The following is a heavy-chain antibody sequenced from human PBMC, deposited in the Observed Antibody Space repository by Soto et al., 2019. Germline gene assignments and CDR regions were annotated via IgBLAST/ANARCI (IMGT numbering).Heavy chain of an antibody. V-gene: IGHV1-69*02. D-gene: IGHD6-19*01. CDR3: VVAVYGNFKH. J-gene: IGHJ1*01. Sequence: QVQLVQSGAEVKKPGSSVKVSCKASGGTFSSYTISWVRQAPGQGLEWMGRIIPSLGIANYAQKFQGRVTITAHKSTRPAYIELSSLRSEDKAVYYCVVAVYGNFKHWGQGTLVPVSS. CDR2: IIPSLGIA. CDR1: GGTFSSYT.